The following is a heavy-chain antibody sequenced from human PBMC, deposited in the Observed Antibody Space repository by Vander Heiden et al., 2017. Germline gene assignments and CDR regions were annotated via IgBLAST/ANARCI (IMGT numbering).Heavy chain of an antibody. CDR3: ARQRSDGGLEY. D-gene: IGHD2-21*01. V-gene: IGHV3-73*02. CDR1: GFTFNAFG. J-gene: IGHJ4*02. CDR2: IRNKPNNYAT. Sequence: EVQLLESGGGFVHPGGSLKLSCAASGFTFNAFGIHWVRTASGKGVGWVGRIRNKPNNYATAYAASVKGRFTISRDDSGNTAYLQMSSLKTEDTAVYYCARQRSDGGLEYWGQGTLVTASS.